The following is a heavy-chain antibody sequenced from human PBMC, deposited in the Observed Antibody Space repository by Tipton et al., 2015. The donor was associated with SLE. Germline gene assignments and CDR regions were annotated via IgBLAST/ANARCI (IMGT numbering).Heavy chain of an antibody. Sequence: QSGAEVKKPGASVKVSCKASGYTFTSYGISWVRQAPGQGLEWMGWISAYNGNTNYAQKLQGRVTMTTDKSTSTAYMELRSLRSDDMAGDYCARESRRYSGSPGAFDIWGQGTMVTVSS. V-gene: IGHV1-18*03. CDR1: GYTFTSYG. CDR3: ARESRRYSGSPGAFDI. CDR2: ISAYNGNT. D-gene: IGHD1-26*01. J-gene: IGHJ3*02.